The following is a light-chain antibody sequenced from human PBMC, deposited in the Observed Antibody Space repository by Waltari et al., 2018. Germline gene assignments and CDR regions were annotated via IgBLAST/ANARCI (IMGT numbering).Light chain of an antibody. CDR2: EDN. J-gene: IGLJ3*02. V-gene: IGLV6-57*04. CDR1: SGDIVSNY. CDR3: QSYDSINHGV. Sequence: NFMLTQPPSVSESPGKTVTITCTRSSGDIVSNYVQGNQQRPGIAPTTVIYEDNQRPSGVPDRFSGSIDSSSNSASLTISGLKTEDEADYYCQSYDSINHGVFGGGTKLTVL.